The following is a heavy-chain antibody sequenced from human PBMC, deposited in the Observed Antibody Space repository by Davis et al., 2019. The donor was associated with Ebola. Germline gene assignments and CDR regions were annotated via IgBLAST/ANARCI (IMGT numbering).Heavy chain of an antibody. V-gene: IGHV3-23*01. J-gene: IGHJ6*02. D-gene: IGHD3/OR15-3a*01. CDR2: ISGSGDTT. Sequence: PGGSLRLSCAASGFTVSSNYMSWVRQAPGKGMEWVSDISGSGDTTYYADSVKGRCTISRDNSKNTLFLQMNSLRAEDTALYYCASGDGRGRSYDMDVWGQGTTVTVSS. CDR1: GFTVSSNY. CDR3: ASGDGRGRSYDMDV.